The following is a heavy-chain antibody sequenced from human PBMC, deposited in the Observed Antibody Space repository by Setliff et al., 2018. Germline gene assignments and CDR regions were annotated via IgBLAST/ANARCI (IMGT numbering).Heavy chain of an antibody. J-gene: IGHJ4*02. Sequence: PGGSLRLSCAASGFTFSTYAVSWVRQAPGKGLEWVSSIIGCGRSAYYADSVKGRFPISRDNSKNTLYLQMNSLRAADTAVYYCARHASSGLQTFDFWGQGALVTVSS. CDR3: ARHASSGLQTFDF. CDR1: GFTFSTYA. CDR2: IIGCGRSA. V-gene: IGHV3-23*01. D-gene: IGHD6-13*01.